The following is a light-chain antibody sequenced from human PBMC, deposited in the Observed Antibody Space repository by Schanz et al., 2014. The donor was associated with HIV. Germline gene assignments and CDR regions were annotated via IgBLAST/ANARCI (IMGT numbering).Light chain of an antibody. Sequence: DIVMTQSPDSLAVSLGERATIPCKSSQSVLYSSNNKNFLAWYQQKPGQPPKLLIYWASTRESGVPDRFSGSGSGTDFTLTISSLQAEDVAGYYCQQYYNTPPTFGQGTKVEGK. J-gene: IGKJ1*01. V-gene: IGKV4-1*01. CDR2: WAS. CDR1: QSVLYSSNNKNF. CDR3: QQYYNTPPT.